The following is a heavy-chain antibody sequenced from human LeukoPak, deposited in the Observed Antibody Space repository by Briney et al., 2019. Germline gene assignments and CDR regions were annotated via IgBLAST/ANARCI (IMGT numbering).Heavy chain of an antibody. CDR2: ISSSSNYI. CDR3: AKDIERGKQQYSIFDY. J-gene: IGHJ4*02. CDR1: GFTFSIYT. D-gene: IGHD6-13*01. V-gene: IGHV3-21*04. Sequence: PGGSLRLSCAVSGFTFSIYTMNWVRQAPGKGLEWVSSISSSSNYIYYADSVKGRFTISRDNAKNSLYLQMNSLRTEDTALYYCAKDIERGKQQYSIFDYWGQGTLVTVSS.